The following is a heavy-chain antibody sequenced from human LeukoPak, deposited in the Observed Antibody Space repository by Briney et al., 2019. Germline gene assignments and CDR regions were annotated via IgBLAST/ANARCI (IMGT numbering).Heavy chain of an antibody. V-gene: IGHV4-59*01. CDR3: ARASGGYFNNWFDP. Sequence: KPSETLSLTRTVSGGSLSTYYWSWIRQPPGKGLEWMGYIYYTGSTNYNPSLKSRVTISVDTSKNQFSLRLSSVTAADTAVYYCARASGGYFNNWFDPWGQGTLVTVSS. CDR1: GGSLSTYY. D-gene: IGHD3-22*01. J-gene: IGHJ5*02. CDR2: IYYTGST.